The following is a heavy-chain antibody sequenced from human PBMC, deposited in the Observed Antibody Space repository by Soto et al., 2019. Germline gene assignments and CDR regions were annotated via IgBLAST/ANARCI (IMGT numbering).Heavy chain of an antibody. Sequence: PSETLSLTCTVSGGSVSSGSFYWSWIRRPPGKGLEWIGYCYDSGSTNYNPSLRSRVTMSVDTSKNQFSLKLSSVTAADTAVYYCAASAPPATNYYYALDVWGQGTTVTVSS. J-gene: IGHJ6*02. CDR1: GGSVSSGSFY. CDR3: AASAPPATNYYYALDV. CDR2: CYDSGST. D-gene: IGHD5-12*01. V-gene: IGHV4-61*01.